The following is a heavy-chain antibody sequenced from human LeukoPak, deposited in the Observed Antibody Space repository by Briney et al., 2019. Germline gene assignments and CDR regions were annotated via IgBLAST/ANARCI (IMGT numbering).Heavy chain of an antibody. J-gene: IGHJ5*02. V-gene: IGHV3-49*03. Sequence: QPGRSLRLSCTGSGFPTSDYSMTWLRQAPGKGLEWVGFIKNKRFGGTTETAASVKGRCTISRDDSKNIAYLQMSSLKIEDTAVYYCTRGAAAGITGWFDPWGQGTLVTVSS. CDR1: GFPTSDYS. CDR2: IKNKRFGGTT. D-gene: IGHD6-13*01. CDR3: TRGAAAGITGWFDP.